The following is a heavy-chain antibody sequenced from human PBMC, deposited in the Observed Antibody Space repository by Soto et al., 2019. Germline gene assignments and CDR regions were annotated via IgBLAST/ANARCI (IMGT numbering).Heavy chain of an antibody. CDR1: GFTFSSYA. V-gene: IGHV3-23*01. Sequence: PGGSLRRSCAASGFTFSSYAMSWVRQAPGKGLEWVSAISGSGGSTYYADSVKGRFTISRDNSKNTLYLQMNSLRAEDTAVYYCAKGWGYYGSGSSSYDYWGQGTLVTVSS. J-gene: IGHJ4*02. CDR3: AKGWGYYGSGSSSYDY. D-gene: IGHD3-10*01. CDR2: ISGSGGST.